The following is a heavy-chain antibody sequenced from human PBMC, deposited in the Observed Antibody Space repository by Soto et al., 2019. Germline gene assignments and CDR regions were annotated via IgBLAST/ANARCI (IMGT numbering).Heavy chain of an antibody. CDR3: ARDRAWKYYGPPVDAFDI. D-gene: IGHD3-16*01. Sequence: GGSLRLSCAASGFFFSSYTMHWVRQAQGKGLEWVAAISHDGSNKYYADSVKGRFTISRDNSKNTLYLQMNSLRAEDTAVYYCARDRAWKYYGPPVDAFDIWGQEPLVTAS. V-gene: IGHV3-30-3*01. CDR1: GFFFSSYT. CDR2: ISHDGSNK. J-gene: IGHJ3*02.